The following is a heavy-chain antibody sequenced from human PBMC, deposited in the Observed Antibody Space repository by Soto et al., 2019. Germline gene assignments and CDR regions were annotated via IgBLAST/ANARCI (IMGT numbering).Heavy chain of an antibody. CDR2: ISDDGNNK. CDR1: GFTFSRYT. V-gene: IGHV3-30-3*01. Sequence: QVQLVESGGGVVQPGRSLRLSCAASGFTFSRYTMHWVRQAPGMGLEWMAFISDDGNNKYYADSVKGQFTISRDNSKNTLYLQMNSMRTEDTAVYYCARNDEGGSDCDLGYWGQGTLVTVSS. D-gene: IGHD3-10*01. J-gene: IGHJ4*02. CDR3: ARNDEGGSDCDLGY.